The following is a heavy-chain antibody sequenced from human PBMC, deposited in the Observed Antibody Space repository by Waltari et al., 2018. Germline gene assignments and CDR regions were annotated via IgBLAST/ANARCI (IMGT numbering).Heavy chain of an antibody. V-gene: IGHV3-23*01. CDR3: SGGISGTVGSDY. D-gene: IGHD1-7*01. CDR1: GFPFSTYA. Sequence: EVQLLESGGGLVQPGGSLRLSCTASGFPFSTYAMGWVRQAPGKGLEWVAGISGSGGDTYYAASVKCRFTISRDNSKNTLSLQMNSLRADDTAVYYCSGGISGTVGSDYWGQGTLVTVSS. J-gene: IGHJ4*02. CDR2: ISGSGGDT.